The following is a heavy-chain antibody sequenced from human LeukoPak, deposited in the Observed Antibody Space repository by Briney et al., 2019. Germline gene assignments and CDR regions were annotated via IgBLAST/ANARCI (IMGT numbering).Heavy chain of an antibody. CDR3: YSMIVLGIRVINDY. Sequence: PGTSLRLSCAASGFSFSTYGMHWARQAPGKGLEWVEVISYDGANKFYADSVKGRFTISRDNSKNTLYLQMNSLRAEDTAVYYCYSMIVLGIRVINDYWGQGTLVTVSS. CDR2: ISYDGANK. CDR1: GFSFSTYG. V-gene: IGHV3-30*03. J-gene: IGHJ4*02. D-gene: IGHD3-22*01.